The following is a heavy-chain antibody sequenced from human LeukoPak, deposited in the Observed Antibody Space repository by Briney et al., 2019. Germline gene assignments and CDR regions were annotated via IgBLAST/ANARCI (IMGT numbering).Heavy chain of an antibody. CDR1: GFTFSSYW. J-gene: IGHJ4*02. V-gene: IGHV3-74*01. CDR2: VYGDGSST. CDR3: ARDQGYVPH. Sequence: PGGSLRLSCGASGFTFSSYWMHWVRQAPGKGLVWVSRVYGDGSSTSYADSVKGRFTISRDNSKNTLYLQMNSLRAEDTAVYYCARDQGYVPHWGQGTLVTVSS. D-gene: IGHD6-13*01.